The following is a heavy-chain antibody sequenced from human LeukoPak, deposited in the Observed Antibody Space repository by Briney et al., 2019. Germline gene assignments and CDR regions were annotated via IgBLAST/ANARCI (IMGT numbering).Heavy chain of an antibody. V-gene: IGHV4-34*01. D-gene: IGHD3-3*02. CDR3: ARGISTHWFDP. J-gene: IGHJ5*02. CDR2: INHSGST. Sequence: XWSWIXQPXXXXLXWIGEINHSGSTNYNPSLKSRVTISVDTSKNQISLILNSVTAADTAVYYCARGISTHWFDPWGQGTLVIVSS. CDR1: X.